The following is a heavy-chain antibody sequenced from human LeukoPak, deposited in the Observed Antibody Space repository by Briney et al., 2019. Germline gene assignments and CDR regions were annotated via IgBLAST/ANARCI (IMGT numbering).Heavy chain of an antibody. CDR2: INPNSGGT. V-gene: IGHV1-2*02. D-gene: IGHD6-13*01. CDR3: ARGLPGIAAAGTQKFDY. Sequence: AASVKVSCKASGYTFTGYYMHWVRQAPGQGLEWMGWINPNSGGTNYAQKFQGRVTMTRDTSISTAYMELSRLRSDDTAVYYCARGLPGIAAAGTQKFDYWGQGTLVTVSS. CDR1: GYTFTGYY. J-gene: IGHJ4*02.